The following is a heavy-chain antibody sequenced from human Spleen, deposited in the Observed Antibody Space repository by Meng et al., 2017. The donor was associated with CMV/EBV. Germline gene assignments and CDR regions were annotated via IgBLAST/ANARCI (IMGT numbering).Heavy chain of an antibody. D-gene: IGHD1-14*01. V-gene: IGHV3-7*01. J-gene: IGHJ6*02. CDR2: IKQDGSEK. CDR3: ARYSRNRYYYYGMDV. Sequence: GGSLRLSYAASGFTFSNYWMSWVRQAPGKGLEWVANIKQDGSEKYYVDSVKGRFTISRGNAKNSLYLQMNSLRAEDTAVYYCARYSRNRYYYYGMDVWGQGTTVTVSS. CDR1: GFTFSNYW.